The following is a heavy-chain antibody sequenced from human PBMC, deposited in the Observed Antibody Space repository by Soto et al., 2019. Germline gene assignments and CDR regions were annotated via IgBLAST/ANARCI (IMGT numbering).Heavy chain of an antibody. CDR3: ARVMYYDFWSGNSYYYYGMDV. CDR2: IYYSGST. Sequence: SATLSLTCTVSGGSISSYYWSWIRQPPGKGLEWIGYIYYSGSTNYNPSLRSRVTISVDTSKNQFSLKLSSVTAADTAVYYCARVMYYDFWSGNSYYYYGMDVWGQGTTVTVSS. J-gene: IGHJ6*02. CDR1: GGSISSYY. V-gene: IGHV4-59*01. D-gene: IGHD3-3*01.